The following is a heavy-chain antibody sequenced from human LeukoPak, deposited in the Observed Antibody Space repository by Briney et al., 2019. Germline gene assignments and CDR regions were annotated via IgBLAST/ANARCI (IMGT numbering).Heavy chain of an antibody. CDR2: IYSGGST. Sequence: GGSLRLSCAASGFTVSSNYMSWVRQAPGKGLEWVSVIYSGGSTYYADSVKGRSTISRDNSKNTLYLQMNSLRAEDTAVYYCARDRSVAAAGAFDIWGQGTMVTVSS. D-gene: IGHD6-13*01. CDR1: GFTVSSNY. V-gene: IGHV3-66*01. J-gene: IGHJ3*02. CDR3: ARDRSVAAAGAFDI.